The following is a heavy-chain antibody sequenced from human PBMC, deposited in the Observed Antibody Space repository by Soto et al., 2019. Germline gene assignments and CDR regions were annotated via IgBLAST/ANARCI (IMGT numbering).Heavy chain of an antibody. CDR2: IDASGST. V-gene: IGHV4-4*07. J-gene: IGHJ4*02. Sequence: QGQLQESGPGLVKPSETLSLTCTVSGGSISSYYCNWIRQPAGKGLEWIGRIDASGSTDYNPSLKSRVTMSVDTSKNQFSLRLSSVTAADTAVYYCARGGYDFWSGPFDYWGQGNLVTVSA. CDR1: GGSISSYY. CDR3: ARGGYDFWSGPFDY. D-gene: IGHD3-3*01.